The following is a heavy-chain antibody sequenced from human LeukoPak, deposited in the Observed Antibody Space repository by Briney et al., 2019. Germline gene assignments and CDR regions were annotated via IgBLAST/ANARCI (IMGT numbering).Heavy chain of an antibody. CDR2: INPSGGST. CDR3: ARGVSRYYFDY. V-gene: IGHV1-46*01. J-gene: IGHJ4*02. Sequence: ASVKVSCKASGYTFTSYYMHWVRQAPGQGLEWMGIINPSGGSTSYAQKFQGRVTMTRDMSTSTVYMELSSLRSEDTTVYYCARGVSRYYFDYWGQGTLVTVSS. CDR1: GYTFTSYY.